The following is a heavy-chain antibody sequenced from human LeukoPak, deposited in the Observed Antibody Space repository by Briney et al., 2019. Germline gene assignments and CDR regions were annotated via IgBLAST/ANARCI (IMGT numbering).Heavy chain of an antibody. J-gene: IGHJ4*02. CDR2: IKHDGSEK. CDR3: ARAPQDSCDRH. D-gene: IGHD4-17*01. CDR1: GFTFSTYW. Sequence: PGGSLRLSCAASGFTFSTYWMNWVRQAPGKGLEWVANIKHDGSEKYYVDSVKGRFTISRDNTKKSLYLQMNSLRAEDTAVYYCARAPQDSCDRHWGQGTLVTVSS. V-gene: IGHV3-7*03.